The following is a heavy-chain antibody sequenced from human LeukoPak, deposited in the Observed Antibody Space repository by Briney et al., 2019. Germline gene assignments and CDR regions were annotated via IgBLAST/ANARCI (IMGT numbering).Heavy chain of an antibody. CDR3: AKGLHCSGGSCYSGWFDP. J-gene: IGHJ5*02. CDR1: GFTFSSYA. D-gene: IGHD2-15*01. CDR2: ISYDGSNK. V-gene: IGHV3-30*04. Sequence: GGSLRLSCAASGFTFSSYAMHWVRQAPGKGLKWVAVISYDGSNKYYADSVKGRFTISRDNSKNTLYLQMNSLRAEDTAVYYCAKGLHCSGGSCYSGWFDPWGQRTPVTVSS.